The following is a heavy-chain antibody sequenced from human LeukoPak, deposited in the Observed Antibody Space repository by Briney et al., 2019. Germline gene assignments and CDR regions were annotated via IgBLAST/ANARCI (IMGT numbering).Heavy chain of an antibody. J-gene: IGHJ4*02. CDR2: IYHSGST. D-gene: IGHD3-10*01. Sequence: SGTLSLTCAVSGGSISSSNWWNWVRQPPGKGLEWIGEIYHSGSTNYNPSLKSRVTISVGKSKNQFSLKLSSVTAADTAVYYCARTLYYGSGSYLVYWGQGTLVTVSS. CDR1: GGSISSSNW. CDR3: ARTLYYGSGSYLVY. V-gene: IGHV4-4*02.